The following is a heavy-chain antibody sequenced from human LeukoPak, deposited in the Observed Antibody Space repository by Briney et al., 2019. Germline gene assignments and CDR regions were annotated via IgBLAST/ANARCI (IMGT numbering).Heavy chain of an antibody. CDR3: ARGRSAAVVLYYGMDV. V-gene: IGHV4-31*03. CDR2: IYYSGST. J-gene: IGHJ6*02. CDR1: GGSISSGGYY. D-gene: IGHD6-13*01. Sequence: SETLSLTCTVSGGSISSGGYYWSWIRQHPGKGLEWIGYIYYSGSTYYNPSLKSRVTISVDTSKNQFSLKLSSVTAADTAVYYCARGRSAAVVLYYGMDVWGQGTTVTVSS.